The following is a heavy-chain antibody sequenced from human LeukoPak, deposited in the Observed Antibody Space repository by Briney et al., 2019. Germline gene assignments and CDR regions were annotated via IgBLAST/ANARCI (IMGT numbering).Heavy chain of an antibody. V-gene: IGHV4-34*01. J-gene: IGHJ4*02. Sequence: SETLSLTCAVYGGSFSGYYWSWIRQPPGKGLEWIGEINHSGSTNYNPSLKSRVTISVDTSKNQFSLKLSSVTAADTAVYYCARDRSYFDYWGQGTLVTVSS. CDR2: INHSGST. CDR1: GGSFSGYY. CDR3: ARDRSYFDY.